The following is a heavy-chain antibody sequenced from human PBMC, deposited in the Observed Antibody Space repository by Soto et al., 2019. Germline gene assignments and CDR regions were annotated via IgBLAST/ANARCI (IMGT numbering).Heavy chain of an antibody. J-gene: IGHJ4*02. CDR1: GFTFSNYA. V-gene: IGHV3-23*01. CDR2: VTGTSGGT. Sequence: GGSLRLSCAVSGFTFSNYAMSWVRQTPGKGLEWVSTVTGTSGGTYYADSVKGRFTISRDSSKNTVSLEMTSLRAEDTAVYYCAKGGRQWLVTSDFNYWGQGALVTVSS. D-gene: IGHD6-19*01. CDR3: AKGGRQWLVTSDFNY.